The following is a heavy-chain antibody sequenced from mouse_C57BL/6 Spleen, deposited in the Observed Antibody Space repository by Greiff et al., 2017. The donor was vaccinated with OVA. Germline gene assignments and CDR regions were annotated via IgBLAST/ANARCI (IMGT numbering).Heavy chain of an antibody. J-gene: IGHJ3*01. V-gene: IGHV1-50*01. CDR3: ARRGTGEGFAY. CDR2: IDPSDSYT. D-gene: IGHD4-1*01. CDR1: GYTFTSYW. Sequence: VQLQQPGAELVKPGASVKLSCKASGYTFTSYWMQWVKQRPGQGLEWIGEIDPSDSYTNYNQKFKGKATLTVDTSSSTAYMQLSSLTSEDSAVYYCARRGTGEGFAYWGQGTLVTVSA.